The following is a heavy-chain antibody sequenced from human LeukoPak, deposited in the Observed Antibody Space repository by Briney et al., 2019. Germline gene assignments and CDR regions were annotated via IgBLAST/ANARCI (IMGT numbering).Heavy chain of an antibody. CDR1: GGSLSGSY. D-gene: IGHD5-24*01. CDR3: AVAYCREVDY. V-gene: IGHV4-34*12. J-gene: IGHJ4*02. CDR2: ILPRGST. Sequence: SETLSLTCAVYGGSLSGSYCNWVRQPPGKGLEWIGEILPRGSTSYNPSLNGRVMISVDTSKNQASLKLNSVTAADTAVYYCAVAYCREVDYWGQGTLVTVSS.